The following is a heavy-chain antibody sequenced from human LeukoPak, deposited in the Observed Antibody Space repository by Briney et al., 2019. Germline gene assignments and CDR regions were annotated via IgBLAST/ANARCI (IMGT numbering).Heavy chain of an antibody. D-gene: IGHD3-3*01. CDR2: IIPIFGTA. CDR1: GGTLSSYA. V-gene: IGHV1-69*13. CDR3: ARGTIFGVVSTPFDY. J-gene: IGHJ4*02. Sequence: SVKVSCKASGGTLSSYAISWVRQAPGQGLEWMGGIIPIFGTANYAQKFQGRVTITADESTSTAYMELSSLRSEDTAVYYCARGTIFGVVSTPFDYWGQGTLVTVSS.